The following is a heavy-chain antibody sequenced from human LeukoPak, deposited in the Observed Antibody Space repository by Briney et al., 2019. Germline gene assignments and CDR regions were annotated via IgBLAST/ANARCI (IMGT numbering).Heavy chain of an antibody. J-gene: IGHJ3*02. Sequence: GGSLKLSCAASGFTVSSNYMSWVRQAPGKGLEWVSVIYSGGTTYYADSVKGRFTISRDNSKNTLCLQMNSLRAEDTAVYYCARVHSSGSMDFAFDIWGQGTTVTVSS. CDR2: IYSGGTT. CDR1: GFTVSSNY. CDR3: ARVHSSGSMDFAFDI. D-gene: IGHD6-19*01. V-gene: IGHV3-53*01.